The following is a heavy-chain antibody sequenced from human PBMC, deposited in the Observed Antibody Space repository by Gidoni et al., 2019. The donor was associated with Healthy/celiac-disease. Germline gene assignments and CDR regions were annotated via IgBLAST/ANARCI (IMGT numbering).Heavy chain of an antibody. D-gene: IGHD6-19*01. CDR1: GFTFSSYE. CDR3: ARGNGAEWLVPSYWYFDL. CDR2: ISSSGSTI. V-gene: IGHV3-48*03. J-gene: IGHJ2*01. Sequence: EVQLVESGGGLVQPGGSLRLSCAASGFTFSSYEMNWVRQAPGKGLEWVSYISSSGSTIYYADSVKGRFTISRDNAKNSLYLQMNSLRAEDTAVYYCARGNGAEWLVPSYWYFDLWGRGTLVTVSS.